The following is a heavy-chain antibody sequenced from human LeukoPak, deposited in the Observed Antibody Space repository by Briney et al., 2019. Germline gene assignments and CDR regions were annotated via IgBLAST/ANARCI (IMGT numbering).Heavy chain of an antibody. Sequence: SETLSLTCTVSGDSISSYYWSWIRQPAGKGLEWIGRIYASGSTNYNPSLKSRATMSLDTSKNQFSLNLSSVTAADTAVYYCARKALPGNWFDPWGQGTLVTVSS. CDR2: IYASGST. CDR1: GDSISSYY. CDR3: ARKALPGNWFDP. V-gene: IGHV4-4*07. J-gene: IGHJ5*02.